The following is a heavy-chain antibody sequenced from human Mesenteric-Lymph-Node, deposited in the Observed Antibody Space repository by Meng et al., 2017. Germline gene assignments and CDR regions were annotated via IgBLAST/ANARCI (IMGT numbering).Heavy chain of an antibody. CDR3: VRERDYGDALHIIKQDAFDM. CDR1: RFTFSSYS. J-gene: IGHJ3*02. CDR2: IDGSGSYI. D-gene: IGHD4-17*01. Sequence: GESLKISCAASRFTFSSYSMNWVRQAPGEGLEWVSSIDGSGSYIYYADSVKGRFTISRDNAKTSLYLQMNGLRADDTAVYYWVRERDYGDALHIIKQDAFDMWGQGTKVTVSS. V-gene: IGHV3-21*01.